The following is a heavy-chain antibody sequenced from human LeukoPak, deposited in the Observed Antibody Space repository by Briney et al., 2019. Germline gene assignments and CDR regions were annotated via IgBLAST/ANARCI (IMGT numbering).Heavy chain of an antibody. Sequence: ASVKVSCKASGGTFSSYTISWVRQAPGQGLEWMGRIIPILGIANYAQKFQGRVTITADKSTSTAYMELSSLRSEDTAVYYCAREYSSSSPERDYCYYMDVWGKGTTVTVSS. CDR3: AREYSSSSPERDYCYYMDV. CDR2: IIPILGIA. V-gene: IGHV1-69*04. D-gene: IGHD6-6*01. J-gene: IGHJ6*03. CDR1: GGTFSSYT.